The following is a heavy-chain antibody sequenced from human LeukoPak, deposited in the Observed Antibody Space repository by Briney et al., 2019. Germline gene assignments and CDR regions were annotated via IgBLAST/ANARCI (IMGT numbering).Heavy chain of an antibody. CDR1: GYSFNNYG. Sequence: GASVKVSCKASGYSFNNYGITWVRQAPGQGLEWMGWISSYNGNTNYAQKVQGRVTMTTDTSTSTAYMELRSLRSDDTAVYYCARGRGGIAAAGTPFDPWGQGTLVTVSS. V-gene: IGHV1-18*01. CDR2: ISSYNGNT. J-gene: IGHJ5*02. D-gene: IGHD6-13*01. CDR3: ARGRGGIAAAGTPFDP.